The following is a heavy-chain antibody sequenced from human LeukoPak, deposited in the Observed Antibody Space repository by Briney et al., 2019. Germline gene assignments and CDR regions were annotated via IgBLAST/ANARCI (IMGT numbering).Heavy chain of an antibody. CDR3: ARDIGYPTFDY. CDR1: GFTFSNFW. J-gene: IGHJ4*02. V-gene: IGHV3-7*05. CDR2: IKEDGSDK. Sequence: PGGSLRLSCAASGFTFSNFWMAWVRQAPGKGLEWVAHIKEDGSDKKYVDSVMGRFTISRDNPKNSLDLQMNSLRAEDTAVYYFARDIGYPTFDYWGQGGLVNVSS. D-gene: IGHD5-12*01.